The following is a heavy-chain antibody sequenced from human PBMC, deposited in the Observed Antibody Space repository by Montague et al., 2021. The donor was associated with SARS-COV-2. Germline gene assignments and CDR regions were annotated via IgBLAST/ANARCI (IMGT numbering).Heavy chain of an antibody. CDR3: GRGGADSSSSYYYYVDV. Sequence: FLRLSCAASGFTFSSYSMNWVRQAPGKGLEWVSRINSDGSSTTYADSVKGRFTISRDNAENTLYLQMNSLRVEDTAVYYCGRGGADSSSSYYYYVDVWGKGTTVTVSS. J-gene: IGHJ6*03. V-gene: IGHV3-74*03. D-gene: IGHD6-13*01. CDR2: INSDGSST. CDR1: GFTFSSYS.